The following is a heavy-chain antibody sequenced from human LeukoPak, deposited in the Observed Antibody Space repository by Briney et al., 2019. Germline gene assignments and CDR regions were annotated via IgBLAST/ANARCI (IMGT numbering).Heavy chain of an antibody. V-gene: IGHV3-7*03. CDR2: IKQDGSEK. Sequence: GGSLRLSCAASGFTFSSYWMSWVRQAPGKGLEGVANIKQDGSEKYYVDSVKGGFTISRDNAKNSLYLQMNSLRAEDTAVYYCARVPYGSGTHFADYWGQGTLVTVSS. D-gene: IGHD3-10*01. CDR1: GFTFSSYW. CDR3: ARVPYGSGTHFADY. J-gene: IGHJ4*02.